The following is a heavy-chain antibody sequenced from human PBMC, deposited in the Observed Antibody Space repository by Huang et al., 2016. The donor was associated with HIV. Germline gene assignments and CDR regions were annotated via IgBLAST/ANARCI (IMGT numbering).Heavy chain of an antibody. CDR3: ATSTPMLGESGGWSGKVVITENVPYVD. V-gene: IGHV1-69*01. D-gene: IGHD3-22*01. CDR1: GDSFTSLP. Sequence: QVHLVQSGAEVKKPGSSVKVSCKASGDSFTSLPINWVRQAPGQGLEWMGGLVPMLCYATDAQKFRGRVTISADESTSTSYMELSRLRSDDTAMYYCATSTPMLGESGGWSGKVVITENVPYVDWGQGTLVTVSS. CDR2: LVPMLCYA. J-gene: IGHJ4*02.